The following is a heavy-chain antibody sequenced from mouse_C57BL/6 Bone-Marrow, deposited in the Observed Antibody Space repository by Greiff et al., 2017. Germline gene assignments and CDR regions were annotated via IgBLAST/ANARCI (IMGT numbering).Heavy chain of an antibody. Sequence: EVQLQQSGPVLVKPGASVKMSCKASGYTFTDYYMNWVKQSHGKSLELIGVINPYNGGTSYNQKFKGKATLTVDKSSSTAYMELNSLTSEDSAVYYCAREADYPYAMDYWGQGTSVTVSS. CDR2: INPYNGGT. CDR3: AREADYPYAMDY. D-gene: IGHD2-4*01. V-gene: IGHV1-19*01. CDR1: GYTFTDYY. J-gene: IGHJ4*01.